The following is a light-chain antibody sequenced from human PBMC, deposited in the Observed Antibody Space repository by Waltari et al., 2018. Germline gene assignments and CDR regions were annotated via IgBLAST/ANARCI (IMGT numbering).Light chain of an antibody. J-gene: IGKJ1*01. CDR2: GTP. V-gene: IGKV3-20*01. CDR1: QSVSSSY. Sequence: IVLTQSPGTLSLSPGDRATHSCRASQSVSSSYLAWYQQKPGQSPRLLIYGTPSRATGIPDRFSGSGSGTDFTLTISRLEPEDFAVYYCQQYGSSPRTFGQGTKVEIK. CDR3: QQYGSSPRT.